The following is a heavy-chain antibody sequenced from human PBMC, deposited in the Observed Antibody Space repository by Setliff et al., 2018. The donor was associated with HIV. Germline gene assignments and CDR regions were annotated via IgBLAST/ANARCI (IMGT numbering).Heavy chain of an antibody. Sequence: PGGSLRLSCAASGFTFSSYWMSWVRQAPGKGLEWVANIKQDGSEKYYVDSVKGRFTISRDNAKNSLYLQMNSLRAEDTAVYYCAREDNYDILTGYLWEYYFDYWGQGTLVTVSS. J-gene: IGHJ4*02. CDR1: GFTFSSYW. CDR3: AREDNYDILTGYLWEYYFDY. CDR2: IKQDGSEK. D-gene: IGHD3-9*01. V-gene: IGHV3-7*03.